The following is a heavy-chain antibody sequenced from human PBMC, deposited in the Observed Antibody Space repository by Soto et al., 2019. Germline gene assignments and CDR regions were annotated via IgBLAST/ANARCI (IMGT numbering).Heavy chain of an antibody. J-gene: IGHJ4*02. CDR1: GGSISSGSYY. CDR2: IYYSGST. Sequence: SETLSLTCTVSGGSISSGSYYWGWIRQPPGKGLEWIGYIYYSGSTNYNPSLKSQVTISADTSISTAYLEWSSLKASDTAIYYCARHVYYDVLKKNYWGQGTLVTVSS. V-gene: IGHV4-61*03. CDR3: ARHVYYDVLKKNY. D-gene: IGHD3-9*01.